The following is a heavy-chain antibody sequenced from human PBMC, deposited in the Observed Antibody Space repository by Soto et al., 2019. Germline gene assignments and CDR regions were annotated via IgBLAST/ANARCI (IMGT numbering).Heavy chain of an antibody. CDR2: IYYSGST. D-gene: IGHD2-2*02. Sequence: KASETLSLTCTVSGGSISSGGYYWSWIRQHPGKGLEWIGYIYYSGSTYYNPSLKSRVTISVDTSKNQFSLKLRSVIVADTAVYHCARFVRSCSGTTCYTRADVWGQGTTVTVSS. J-gene: IGHJ6*02. V-gene: IGHV4-31*03. CDR1: GGSISSGGYY. CDR3: ARFVRSCSGTTCYTRADV.